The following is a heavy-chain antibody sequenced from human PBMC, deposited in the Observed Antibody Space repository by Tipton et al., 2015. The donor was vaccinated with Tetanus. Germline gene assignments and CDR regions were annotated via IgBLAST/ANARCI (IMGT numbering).Heavy chain of an antibody. CDR1: GGSVSSGTYY. Sequence: TLSLTCTVSGGSVSSGTYYWSWIRQPPGKGLEWIGYIYYTGSTNYNPSLKSRVTISIDTSKNQLSLKLSSVTAADMAVYYCARRAGTSRFDYWGQGTLVTVSS. CDR3: ARRAGTSRFDY. V-gene: IGHV4-61*01. D-gene: IGHD1-7*01. CDR2: IYYTGST. J-gene: IGHJ4*02.